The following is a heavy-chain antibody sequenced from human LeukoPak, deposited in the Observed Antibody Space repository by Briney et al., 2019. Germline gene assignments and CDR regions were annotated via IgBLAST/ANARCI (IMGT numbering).Heavy chain of an antibody. CDR3: AKERAFGTWLGDY. Sequence: GGSLRLSCAASGFTFSSYGMHWVRQAPGKGLEWVSAISGSGGGTYYADSVKGRFTISRDNSKNTLYLEMNSLRVEDTAVYYCAKERAFGTWLGDYWGQGTLVTVSS. J-gene: IGHJ4*02. V-gene: IGHV3-23*01. CDR1: GFTFSSYG. D-gene: IGHD2/OR15-2a*01. CDR2: ISGSGGGT.